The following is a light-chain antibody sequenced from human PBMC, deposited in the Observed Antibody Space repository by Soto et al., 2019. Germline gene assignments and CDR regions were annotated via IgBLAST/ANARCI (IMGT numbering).Light chain of an antibody. CDR2: TAS. J-gene: IGKJ4*01. CDR3: QKLNDYPLA. Sequence: DIQLTQSPSFLSASVGDRVTITCRASQGINSYLAWYQQKPGKAPKLLIYTASTLQRGVPSRFSGSESGTDFTLTIISLQPEDSATYYCQKLNDYPLAFGGGTKVEIK. CDR1: QGINSY. V-gene: IGKV1-9*01.